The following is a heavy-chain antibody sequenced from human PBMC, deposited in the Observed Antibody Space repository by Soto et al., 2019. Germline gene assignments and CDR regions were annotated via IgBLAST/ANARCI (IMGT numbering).Heavy chain of an antibody. J-gene: IGHJ6*02. V-gene: IGHV1-2*02. D-gene: IGHD3-10*02. Sequence: QVQLVQSGAEVKEPGDSVRVSCEASGYTFTAYYIHWVRQAPGQGLEWMGWINPKFGDTTYAQDFQARVSMTRDMSISRVYMELSRLTSDDTAIYYCARNMDYYYGRGSGNGHGVWGQGTTVTVFS. CDR1: GYTFTAYY. CDR3: ARNMDYYYGRGSGNGHGV. CDR2: INPKFGDT.